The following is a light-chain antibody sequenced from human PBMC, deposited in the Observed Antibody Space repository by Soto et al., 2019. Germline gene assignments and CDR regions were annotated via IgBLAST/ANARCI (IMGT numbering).Light chain of an antibody. V-gene: IGKV3-20*01. CDR1: QSVGNNY. CDR2: DTY. J-gene: IGKJ1*01. Sequence: IVLTPSSDTLSLSLGGRVILSWRASQSVGNNYVAWYQLRAGLAPWLLIYDTYRRATAIPASFRGSGSGIDFTLTISRLEPEDFAVYLCQQYGGSSRTFGLGTKVDIK. CDR3: QQYGGSSRT.